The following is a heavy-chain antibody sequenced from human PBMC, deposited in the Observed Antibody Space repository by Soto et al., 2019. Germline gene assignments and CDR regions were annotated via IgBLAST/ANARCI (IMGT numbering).Heavy chain of an antibody. J-gene: IGHJ5*02. Sequence: GGSLRLSCAASGFSVSSNYMNWVRQAPGKGLEWVSVIYSGGSTHHADSVKGRFTISRDNSKNTVYLQMNNLRDEDTAVYYCARGDFWSGYYGFHWFDPWGQGTLVTVSS. CDR1: GFSVSSNY. CDR2: IYSGGST. D-gene: IGHD3-3*01. CDR3: ARGDFWSGYYGFHWFDP. V-gene: IGHV3-66*01.